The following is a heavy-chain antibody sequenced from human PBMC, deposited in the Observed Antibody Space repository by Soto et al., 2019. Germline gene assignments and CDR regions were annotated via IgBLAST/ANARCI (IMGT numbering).Heavy chain of an antibody. CDR3: ARFTYYYDSSGSLRTDAFAI. CDR1: GYTFTSYG. D-gene: IGHD3-22*01. V-gene: IGHV1-18*01. Sequence: QVQLVQSGAEVKKPGASVKVSCKASGYTFTSYGISWVRQAPGQGLEWMGWISAYNGNTNYAQKLQGRVTMTTDTSTSTAYMELRSLRSDDTAVYYCARFTYYYDSSGSLRTDAFAIWGQGTMVTVSS. CDR2: ISAYNGNT. J-gene: IGHJ3*02.